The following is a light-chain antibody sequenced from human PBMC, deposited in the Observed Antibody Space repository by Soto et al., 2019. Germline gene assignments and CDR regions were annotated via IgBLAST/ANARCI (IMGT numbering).Light chain of an antibody. J-gene: IGLJ2*01. V-gene: IGLV3-1*01. Sequence: SYELTQPPSVSVSPGQTASITCSGDKLGDKYTSWYQQKPGQSPLLVIYQDSKRPSGIPERFSGSNSGNTATLTISGTQAMDEADCYCQAWDTSTAVFGGGTKLTVL. CDR2: QDS. CDR3: QAWDTSTAV. CDR1: KLGDKY.